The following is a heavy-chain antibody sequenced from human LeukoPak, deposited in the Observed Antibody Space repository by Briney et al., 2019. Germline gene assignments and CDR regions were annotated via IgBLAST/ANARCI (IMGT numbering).Heavy chain of an antibody. CDR1: GFTFSSYA. V-gene: IGHV3-23*01. CDR3: ALGRYNYGYIFDY. CDR2: ISGSGGST. Sequence: GGSLGLSCAASGFTFSSYAMSWVRQAPGKGLEWVSAISGSGGSTYYADSVKGRFTISRDNAKNSLYLQMNSLRAEDTAVYYCALGRYNYGYIFDYWGQGTLVTFSS. J-gene: IGHJ4*02. D-gene: IGHD5-18*01.